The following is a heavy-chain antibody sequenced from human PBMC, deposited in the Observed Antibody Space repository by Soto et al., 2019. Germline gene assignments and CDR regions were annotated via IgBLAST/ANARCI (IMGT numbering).Heavy chain of an antibody. J-gene: IGHJ6*02. CDR1: GFTFSSYS. V-gene: IGHV3-48*02. D-gene: IGHD1-26*01. Sequence: EVQLVESGGGLVQPGGSLRLSCAASGFTFSSYSMNWVRQAPGKGLEWVSYISSSSSTIYYADSVKGRFTISRDNAKNALYHQMNSLRDEDTGVYYCARDRGGAIWTPDYYYGMDVWGQGTTVTVSS. CDR2: ISSSSSTI. CDR3: ARDRGGAIWTPDYYYGMDV.